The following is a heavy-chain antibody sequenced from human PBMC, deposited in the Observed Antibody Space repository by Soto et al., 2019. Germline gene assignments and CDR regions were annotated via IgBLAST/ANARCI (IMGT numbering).Heavy chain of an antibody. CDR3: AKTMVRGALYFDY. J-gene: IGHJ4*02. CDR2: ISWNSGSI. Sequence: VQLVESGGGLVQPGRSLRLSCAASGFTFDDYAMHWVRQAPGKGLGWVSGISWNSGSIGYADSVKGRFTISRDNAKNSLYLQMNSLRAEDTALYYCAKTMVRGALYFDYWGQGTLVTVSS. V-gene: IGHV3-9*01. CDR1: GFTFDDYA. D-gene: IGHD3-10*01.